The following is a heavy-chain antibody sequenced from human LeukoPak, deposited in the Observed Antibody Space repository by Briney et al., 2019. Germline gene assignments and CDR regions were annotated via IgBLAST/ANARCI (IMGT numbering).Heavy chain of an antibody. CDR2: INPNSGGT. CDR3: ARGYCSGGTCYLVENRLDP. J-gene: IGHJ5*02. D-gene: IGHD2-15*01. Sequence: RASVKVSCKASGYTFTGYYMHWVRQAPGQGLEWMGRINPNSGGTDYAQNFQGRVTMTRDTSISTAYMELSRLRSDDTAVYYCARGYCSGGTCYLVENRLDPWGQGTLVTVSS. CDR1: GYTFTGYY. V-gene: IGHV1-2*06.